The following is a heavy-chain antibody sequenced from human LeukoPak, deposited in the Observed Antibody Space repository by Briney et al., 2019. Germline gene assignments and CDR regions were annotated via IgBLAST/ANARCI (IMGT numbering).Heavy chain of an antibody. CDR2: INQDGSGE. CDR1: GFTFNSFY. V-gene: IGHV3-7*01. CDR3: AREQWWRLDY. J-gene: IGHJ4*02. D-gene: IGHD2-21*02. Sequence: GESLKISFVGSGFTFNSFYMSWVRQAPGKGLEWVAQINQDGSGEYYLGSVRGRFTISRDNAKTSVHLQMDSLSAEDTAVYYCAREQWWRLDYWGQGTLVTVSS.